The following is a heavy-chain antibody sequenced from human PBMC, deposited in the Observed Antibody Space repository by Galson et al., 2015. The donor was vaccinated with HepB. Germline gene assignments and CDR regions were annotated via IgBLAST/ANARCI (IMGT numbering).Heavy chain of an antibody. Sequence: ETLSLTCSVSGGSIDSNHWSWIRQAAGGGLEWIGRIYFSGSTNYNPSLKSRVTMSVDTSRNQFSLRLTSVTAADMAVYYCARDRASVGRYFDLWGRGTLVTVSS. CDR2: IYFSGST. CDR3: ARDRASVGRYFDL. J-gene: IGHJ2*01. CDR1: GGSIDSNH. D-gene: IGHD1-26*01. V-gene: IGHV4-4*07.